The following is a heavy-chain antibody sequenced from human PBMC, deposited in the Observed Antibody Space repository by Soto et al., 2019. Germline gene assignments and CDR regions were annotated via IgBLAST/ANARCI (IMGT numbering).Heavy chain of an antibody. J-gene: IGHJ6*02. CDR3: ARAIPVLRFLEWLHGMDV. V-gene: IGHV1-69*13. CDR1: GGAFSSYA. CDR2: IIPIFGTA. Sequence: SVKVSCKASGGAFSSYAISWVRQAPGQGLEWMGGIIPIFGTANYAQKFQGRVTITADESTSTAYMELSSLRSEDTAVYYCARAIPVLRFLEWLHGMDVWGQGTTVTVSS. D-gene: IGHD3-3*01.